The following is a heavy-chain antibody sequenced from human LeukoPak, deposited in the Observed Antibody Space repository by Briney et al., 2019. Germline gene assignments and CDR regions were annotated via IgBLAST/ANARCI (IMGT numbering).Heavy chain of an antibody. D-gene: IGHD3-16*01. Sequence: SETLSLTCTLSGGSISSYYWSWIRQPPGKRLEWIGYIYYSGSTNYNPSLKRRVTISVDTPKNQFSLKLSSVTAADTAVYYCASLGAPRDVWGKGTTVTVSS. CDR1: GGSISSYY. CDR2: IYYSGST. J-gene: IGHJ6*04. V-gene: IGHV4-59*08. CDR3: ASLGAPRDV.